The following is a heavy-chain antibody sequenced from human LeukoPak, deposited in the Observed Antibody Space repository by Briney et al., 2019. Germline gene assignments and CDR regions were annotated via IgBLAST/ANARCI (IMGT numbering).Heavy chain of an antibody. D-gene: IGHD3-9*01. J-gene: IGHJ3*02. CDR3: ARDRTYYDILTGYPVLEEARRDAFDI. CDR2: ISAYNGNT. CDR1: GYIFTSYG. Sequence: ASVKVSCKASGYIFTSYGISWVRQAPGQGLEWMGWISAYNGNTNYAQKFQGRVTMTTDTSTSTAYMELRSLRSDDTAVYYCARDRTYYDILTGYPVLEEARRDAFDIWGQGTMVTVSS. V-gene: IGHV1-18*01.